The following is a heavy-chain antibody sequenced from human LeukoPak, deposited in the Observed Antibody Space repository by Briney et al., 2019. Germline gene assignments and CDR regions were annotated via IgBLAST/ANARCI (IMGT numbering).Heavy chain of an antibody. Sequence: PSQTLSLTCAVSGGSISSGGYSWSWIRQPPGKGLEWIGYIHHSGSTYYNPSLKSRVTISVDRSKNQFSLKLSSVTAADTAVYYCARDRASYGSGSYYSFGWFDPWGQGTLVTVSS. CDR2: IHHSGST. V-gene: IGHV4-30-2*01. CDR3: ARDRASYGSGSYYSFGWFDP. CDR1: GGSISSGGYS. J-gene: IGHJ5*02. D-gene: IGHD3-10*01.